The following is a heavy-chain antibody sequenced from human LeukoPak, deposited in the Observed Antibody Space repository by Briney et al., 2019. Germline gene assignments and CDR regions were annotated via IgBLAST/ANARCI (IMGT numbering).Heavy chain of an antibody. V-gene: IGHV3-11*01. CDR1: GFTFSDYY. CDR2: ISSSGSTI. CDR3: ARFRGRSGSYYPKYYYYYMDV. J-gene: IGHJ6*03. Sequence: GGSLRLSCAASGFTFSDYYMSWIRQAPGKGLEWVSYISSSGSTIYYADSVKGRFTISRDNAKNSLYLQMNSLRAEDTAVYYCARFRGRSGSYYPKYYYYYMDVWGKGTTVTISS. D-gene: IGHD3-10*01.